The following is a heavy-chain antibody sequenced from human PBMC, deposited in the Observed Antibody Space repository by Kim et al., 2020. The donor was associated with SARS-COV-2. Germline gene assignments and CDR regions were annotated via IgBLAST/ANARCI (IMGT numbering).Heavy chain of an antibody. CDR2: GNT. Sequence: GNTNYAQKLQGRVTMTTDTSTRTDYMELRSLRSDDTAVYYCARVLMRSMDVWGQGTTVTVSS. V-gene: IGHV1-18*01. J-gene: IGHJ6*02. CDR3: ARVLMRSMDV.